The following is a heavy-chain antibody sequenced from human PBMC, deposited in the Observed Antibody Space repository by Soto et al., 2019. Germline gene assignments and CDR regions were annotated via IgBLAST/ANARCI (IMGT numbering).Heavy chain of an antibody. CDR1: GFTFSNYW. Sequence: GGSLRLSCAASGFTFSNYWMNWVRQAPGKGLEWVANIKQDGSEKYYVDSVRGRFTISRDNAKNSLYLQMNSLRAEDTAVYYCARTPWWWQQYFDYWGQGTLVTVSS. CDR3: ARTPWWWQQYFDY. CDR2: IKQDGSEK. J-gene: IGHJ4*02. V-gene: IGHV3-7*01. D-gene: IGHD2-21*01.